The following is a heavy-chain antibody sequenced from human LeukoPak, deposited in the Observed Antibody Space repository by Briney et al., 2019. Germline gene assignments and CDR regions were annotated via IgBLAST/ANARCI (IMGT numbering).Heavy chain of an antibody. Sequence: ASVKVSCKASGYTFTSFGISWVRQAPGQGLEWMGWISAYNGNTNYAQKLQGRVTMTTGTSTSTAYMELRSLRSDDTAVYYCARGDDYYDSRVGTAFDIWGQGTMVTVSS. D-gene: IGHD3-22*01. CDR3: ARGDDYYDSRVGTAFDI. J-gene: IGHJ3*02. CDR1: GYTFTSFG. CDR2: ISAYNGNT. V-gene: IGHV1-18*01.